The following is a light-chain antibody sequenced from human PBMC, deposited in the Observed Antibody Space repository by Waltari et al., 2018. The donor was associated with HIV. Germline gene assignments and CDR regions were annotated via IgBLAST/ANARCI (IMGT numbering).Light chain of an antibody. CDR3: SSYTSSNTLV. CDR1: SSDVGGYNY. V-gene: IGLV2-14*01. CDR2: EVS. J-gene: IGLJ2*01. Sequence: QSALTQPASVSGSPGQSITISCTGTSSDVGGYNYVSWYQQHPGKAPKIIIYEVSYRPSGVSDRCSGSKSGNTASLTISGLQAEDEADYYCSSYTSSNTLVFGGGTKLTVL.